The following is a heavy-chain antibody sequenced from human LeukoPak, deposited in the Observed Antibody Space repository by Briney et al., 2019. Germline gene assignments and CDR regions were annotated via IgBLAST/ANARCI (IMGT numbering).Heavy chain of an antibody. CDR3: ATYYYGSGSDY. Sequence: GRSLRLSCAASGFTPTSYSMNWVPRAPGQGLEWVSYISSSGSTISSADSVKGRFTISRDNAKNSLYLQMNRLRAEDTAVYYCATYYYGSGSDYWGQGTLVTVSS. D-gene: IGHD3-10*01. CDR2: ISSSGSTI. J-gene: IGHJ4*02. V-gene: IGHV3-48*04. CDR1: GFTPTSYS.